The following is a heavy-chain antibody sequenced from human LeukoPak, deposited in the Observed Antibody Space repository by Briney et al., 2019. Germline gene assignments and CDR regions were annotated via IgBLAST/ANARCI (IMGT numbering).Heavy chain of an antibody. D-gene: IGHD6-13*01. V-gene: IGHV5-51*01. CDR3: ARRPAGRAGFDL. J-gene: IGHJ3*01. CDR1: GYGFSSYW. Sequence: PGASLKISSQGSGYGFSSYWIGWVRRLPGKGLEWMGVIFPHNSDTTYSPSFQGQISFSADRSINTAYLQWHSLKASDTAIYYCARRPAGRAGFDLWGQGTLVIVSA. CDR2: IFPHNSDT.